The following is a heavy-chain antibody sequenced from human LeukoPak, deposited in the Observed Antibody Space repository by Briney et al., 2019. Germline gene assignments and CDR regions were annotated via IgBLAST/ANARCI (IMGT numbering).Heavy chain of an antibody. CDR3: AKAPGPGGGGDSHYYYYGMDV. D-gene: IGHD3-16*01. J-gene: IGHJ6*02. V-gene: IGHV3-23*01. CDR2: ISGSSGNT. CDR1: GFTFSSYA. Sequence: GGSLRLSCAASGFTFSSYAMSWVRQAPGKGLEWVSAISGSSGNTYYADSVKGRFTISRDNSKNTLYLQMNSLRAEDTAVYYCAKAPGPGGGGDSHYYYYGMDVWGQGTTVTVSS.